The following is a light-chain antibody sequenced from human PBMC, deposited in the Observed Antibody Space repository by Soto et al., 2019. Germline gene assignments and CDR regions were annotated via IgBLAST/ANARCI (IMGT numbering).Light chain of an antibody. CDR2: DAS. J-gene: IGKJ1*01. CDR1: QNIVNW. CDR3: QQYDNFRT. Sequence: DIQITQSPSTLSASVGDRVAITCRASQNIVNWMAWFQQKPGKAPKLLIYDASSLQSGVPSRFSGSGSGTEFTLTISSLQPDDFATYYCQQYDNFRTFGQGTKVDIK. V-gene: IGKV1-5*01.